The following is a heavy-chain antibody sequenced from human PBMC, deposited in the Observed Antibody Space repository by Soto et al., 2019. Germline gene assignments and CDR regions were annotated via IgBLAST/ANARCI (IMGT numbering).Heavy chain of an antibody. D-gene: IGHD6-13*01. CDR1: GGSISSGDYY. Sequence: PSETLSLTCTVSGGSISSGDYYWSWLRQPPGKGLEWFGYIYFSGSTYNNPSLKSRVPISVDTSKNQFSLKLSSVTAAASAVDYCAIDYSSSWGGLGFGMQLWGEGTTVSV. V-gene: IGHV4-30-4*08. J-gene: IGHJ6*02. CDR2: IYFSGST. CDR3: AIDYSSSWGGLGFGMQL.